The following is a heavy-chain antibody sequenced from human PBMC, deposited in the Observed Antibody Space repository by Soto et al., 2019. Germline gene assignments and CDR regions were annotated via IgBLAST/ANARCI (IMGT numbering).Heavy chain of an antibody. Sequence: GGSLRRSWTTSGLNFIDYYMSWIRQATGKGLEWVSYISSSSSYTNYADSVKGRFTISRDNAKNSLYLQMNSLRAEDTAVYYCARGGSGSFNYYYGMDVWGQGTTVTVSS. CDR3: ARGGSGSFNYYYGMDV. CDR1: GLNFIDYY. CDR2: ISSSSSYT. V-gene: IGHV3-11*06. J-gene: IGHJ6*02. D-gene: IGHD3-10*01.